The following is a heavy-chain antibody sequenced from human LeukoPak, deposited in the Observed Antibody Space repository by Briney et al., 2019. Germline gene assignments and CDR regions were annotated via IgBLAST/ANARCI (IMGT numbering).Heavy chain of an antibody. J-gene: IGHJ5*02. CDR1: GFTFSSYA. CDR3: AKGPGIAAAGSLNWFDP. CDR2: ISGSGGST. D-gene: IGHD6-13*01. Sequence: TGGSLRLSCAASGFTFSSYAMSWVRQAPGKGLEWVSAISGSGGSTYYADSVKGRFTISRDNPKNTLYLQMNSLRAEDTAVYYCAKGPGIAAAGSLNWFDPWGQGTLVTVSS. V-gene: IGHV3-23*01.